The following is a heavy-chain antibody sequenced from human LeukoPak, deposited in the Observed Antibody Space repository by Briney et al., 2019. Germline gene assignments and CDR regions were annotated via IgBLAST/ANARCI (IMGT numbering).Heavy chain of an antibody. Sequence: GGSLRLSCAGSGFNFSSYSMSWVRQAPWKGLEFVSSISSSSSYIYYADSVKGRFTISRDNAKNSLYLQMNSLRAEDTAVYYCASGLVPGKLPAAADYWGQGTLVTVSS. D-gene: IGHD2-2*01. CDR2: ISSSSSYI. CDR3: ASGLVPGKLPAAADY. CDR1: GFNFSSYS. J-gene: IGHJ4*02. V-gene: IGHV3-21*01.